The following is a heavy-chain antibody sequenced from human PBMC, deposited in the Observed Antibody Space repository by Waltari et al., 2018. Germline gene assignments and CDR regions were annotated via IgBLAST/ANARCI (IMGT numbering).Heavy chain of an antibody. V-gene: IGHV3-13*01. D-gene: IGHD3-9*01. CDR3: ARGDPTAGAIDY. CDR2: IGAAGET. Sequence: EVQLVESGGGLVQPGGSRRLSWSASGFTSRTSAMPWARQGRGKGLEWVASIGAAGETKYLDSVKGRFTISRESAKNSLNLQMNSLTGGDTAVYHCARGDPTAGAIDYWGQGTLVTVSS. CDR1: GFTSRTSA. J-gene: IGHJ4*02.